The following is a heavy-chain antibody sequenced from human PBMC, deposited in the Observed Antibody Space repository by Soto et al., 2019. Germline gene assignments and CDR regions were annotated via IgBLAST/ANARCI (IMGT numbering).Heavy chain of an antibody. CDR3: AKGGIVGANAGRAGPIFDY. J-gene: IGHJ4*02. D-gene: IGHD1-26*01. Sequence: QVQLVESGGGVVQPGRSLRLSCAASGFTFSSYGMHWVRQAPGKGLEWVAVISYDGSNKYYADSVKGRFTISRDNSKNTLYLQMNSLRAEDTAVYYCAKGGIVGANAGRAGPIFDYWGQGTLVTVSS. V-gene: IGHV3-30*18. CDR2: ISYDGSNK. CDR1: GFTFSSYG.